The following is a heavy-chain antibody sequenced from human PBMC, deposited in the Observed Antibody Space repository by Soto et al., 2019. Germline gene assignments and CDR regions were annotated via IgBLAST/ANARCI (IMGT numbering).Heavy chain of an antibody. V-gene: IGHV1-69*02. D-gene: IGHD3-10*01. CDR2: IIPILGIA. Sequence: QVQLVQSGAEVKKPGSSVKVSCKASGGTFSSYTISWVRQAPGQGLEWMGRIIPILGIANYAQKFQGRVTITADKATSTAYMELSSLRSEDTAVYYCASPVRREKDGEYYMDVWGKGTTVTVSS. CDR3: ASPVRREKDGEYYMDV. CDR1: GGTFSSYT. J-gene: IGHJ6*03.